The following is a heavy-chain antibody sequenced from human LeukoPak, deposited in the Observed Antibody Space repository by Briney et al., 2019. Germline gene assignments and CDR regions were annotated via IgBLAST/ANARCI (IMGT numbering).Heavy chain of an antibody. D-gene: IGHD6-19*01. V-gene: IGHV1-2*06. CDR1: GYTFTGYY. CDR3: ARPEVQWLGQYEYFQH. J-gene: IGHJ1*01. CDR2: INPNSGGT. Sequence: ASVKVSCKASGYTFTGYYMHWVRQAPGQGLEWMGRINPNSGGTNYAQKFPGRVTMTRDTSISTAYMELSRLRADDTAVYYCARPEVQWLGQYEYFQHWGQGTLVTVSS.